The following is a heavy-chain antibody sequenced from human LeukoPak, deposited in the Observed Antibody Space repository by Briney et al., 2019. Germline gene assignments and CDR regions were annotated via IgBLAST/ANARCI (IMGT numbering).Heavy chain of an antibody. CDR1: GGTFSSYA. Sequence: SVKVSCKASGGTFSSYAISWVRQAPGQGLEWMGGIIPIFGTANYAQKFQGRVTITTDESTSTAYMELSSLRSEDTAAYYCARAPLRYFEPHHPPFDYWGQGTLVTVSS. J-gene: IGHJ4*02. CDR2: IIPIFGTA. CDR3: ARAPLRYFEPHHPPFDY. D-gene: IGHD3-9*01. V-gene: IGHV1-69*05.